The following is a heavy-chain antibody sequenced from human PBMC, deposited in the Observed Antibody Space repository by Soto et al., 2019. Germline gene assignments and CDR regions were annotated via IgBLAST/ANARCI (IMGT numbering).Heavy chain of an antibody. CDR3: AKEGSTWKVAFDI. J-gene: IGHJ3*02. CDR1: GFTFSSYG. Sequence: QVQLVESGGGVVQPGRSLRLSCAASGFTFSSYGMHWVRQAPGKGLEWVAVISAAGRTTYYADSVKGRFTISRDNSKYTLDLQMNSLRAEDTAVYYCAKEGSTWKVAFDIWGQGTMVPVSS. V-gene: IGHV3-30*18. D-gene: IGHD6-13*01. CDR2: ISAAGRTT.